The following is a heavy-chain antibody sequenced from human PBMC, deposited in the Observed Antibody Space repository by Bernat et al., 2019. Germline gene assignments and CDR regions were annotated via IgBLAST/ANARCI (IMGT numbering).Heavy chain of an antibody. Sequence: EVQLVESGGGLVQPGGSLRLSCAASGFTFSSYAMSWVRQAPGKGLEWVSAISGSGGSTYYADSVKGRFTISRDNSKNTLYLQMNSLRAEDTAVYYCAKDGNRLRQPWSYFDYWGQGTLVTVSS. CDR2: ISGSGGST. J-gene: IGHJ4*02. CDR1: GFTFSSYA. V-gene: IGHV3-23*04. CDR3: AKDGNRLRQPWSYFDY. D-gene: IGHD5-18*01.